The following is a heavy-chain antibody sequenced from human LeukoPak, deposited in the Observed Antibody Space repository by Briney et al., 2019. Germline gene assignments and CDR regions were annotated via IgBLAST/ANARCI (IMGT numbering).Heavy chain of an antibody. V-gene: IGHV1-2*02. Sequence: ASVKVSCKASGYTFTGYYMHWVRQAPGQGLEWMGWINPNSGGTNYAQKFQGRVTMTRDTSISTAYMELSRLRSDDTAVYYCARDVGYCSSTSCSDYWGQGTLVTVSS. D-gene: IGHD2-2*01. CDR2: INPNSGGT. CDR3: ARDVGYCSSTSCSDY. CDR1: GYTFTGYY. J-gene: IGHJ4*02.